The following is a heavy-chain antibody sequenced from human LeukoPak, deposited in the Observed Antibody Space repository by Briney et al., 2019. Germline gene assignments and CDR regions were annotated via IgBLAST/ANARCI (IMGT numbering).Heavy chain of an antibody. CDR1: GFTFSSYG. V-gene: IGHV3-30*03. CDR3: ASQVWFGEHNKQN. D-gene: IGHD3-10*01. J-gene: IGHJ4*02. CDR2: ISYDGSNK. Sequence: PGGSLRLSCAASGFTFSSYGMHWVRQAPGKGLEWVAVISYDGSNKYYADSVKGRFTISRDNAKNSLYLQMNSLRAEDTAVYYCASQVWFGEHNKQNWGQGTLVTVSS.